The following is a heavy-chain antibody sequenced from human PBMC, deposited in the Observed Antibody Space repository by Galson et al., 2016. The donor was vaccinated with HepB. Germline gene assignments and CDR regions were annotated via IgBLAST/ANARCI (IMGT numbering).Heavy chain of an antibody. V-gene: IGHV3-23*01. CDR2: ISLSGGST. J-gene: IGHJ2*01. D-gene: IGHD4-17*01. CDR3: ARIGIRSYWYFDL. CDR1: GFTVSGYA. Sequence: SLRLSCAASGFTVSGYAMSWVRQDPGKGLEWVSAISLSGGSTYYADSGKGRFTISRDNSKNTLYLQMNSLRADDTAVYYCARIGIRSYWYFDLWGRGTLVTVSS.